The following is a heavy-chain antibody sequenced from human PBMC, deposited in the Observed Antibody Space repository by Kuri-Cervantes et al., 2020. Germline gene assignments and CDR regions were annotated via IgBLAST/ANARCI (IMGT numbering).Heavy chain of an antibody. V-gene: IGHV4-39*01. J-gene: IGHJ6*02. D-gene: IGHD6-13*01. CDR1: GGSISSSSYY. Sequence: ESLKISCTVSGGSISSSSYYWGWIRQPPGKGLEWIGSIYYSGSTYYNPSLKSRVTISVDTSKNQFSLKLSSVTAADTAVYYCARLSLGPGAAAGPIYYYYGMDVWGQGTTVTVSS. CDR3: ARLSLGPGAAAGPIYYYYGMDV. CDR2: IYYSGST.